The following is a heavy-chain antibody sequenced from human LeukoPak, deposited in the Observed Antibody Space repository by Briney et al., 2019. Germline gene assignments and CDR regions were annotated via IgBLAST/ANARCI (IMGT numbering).Heavy chain of an antibody. J-gene: IGHJ4*02. CDR1: GFTFTSYS. V-gene: IGHV3-23*01. Sequence: GGSPRLSCAASGFTFTSYSMNWVRQAPGKGLEWVSGISNSGGSTYYADSVKGRFAISRDNAKNSLYLQMNSLRDEDTAVYYCASSGSYRFDYWGQGTLVTVSS. CDR2: ISNSGGST. CDR3: ASSGSYRFDY. D-gene: IGHD1-26*01.